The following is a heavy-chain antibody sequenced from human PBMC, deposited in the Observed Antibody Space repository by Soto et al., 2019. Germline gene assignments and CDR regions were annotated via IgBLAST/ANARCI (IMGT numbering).Heavy chain of an antibody. Sequence: GGSLRLSCAASGFTFSSYGMHWVRQAPGKGLEWVAVISYDGSNKYYADSVKGRFTISRDNSKNTLYLQMNSLRAEDTAVYYCSKDRSEYSSSWYEPYYYYGMDVWGQGTTVTVSS. CDR1: GFTFSSYG. D-gene: IGHD6-13*01. CDR2: ISYDGSNK. J-gene: IGHJ6*02. V-gene: IGHV3-30*18. CDR3: SKDRSEYSSSWYEPYYYYGMDV.